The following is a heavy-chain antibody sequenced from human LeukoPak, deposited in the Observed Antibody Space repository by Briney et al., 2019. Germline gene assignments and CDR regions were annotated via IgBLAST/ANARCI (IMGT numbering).Heavy chain of an antibody. Sequence: PGGSLRLSCAASGFTFSTYAMNWVRQAPGKGLEWVSSISGSGGGTYYADSVKGRFTISRDNSKNTLYLQMNSLRADDTALYYCATEIASPIWGQGTMVTVS. D-gene: IGHD2/OR15-2a*01. CDR2: ISGSGGGT. V-gene: IGHV3-23*01. J-gene: IGHJ3*02. CDR3: ATEIASPI. CDR1: GFTFSTYA.